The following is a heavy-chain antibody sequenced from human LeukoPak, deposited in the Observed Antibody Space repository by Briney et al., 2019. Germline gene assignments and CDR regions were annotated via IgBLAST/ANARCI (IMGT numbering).Heavy chain of an antibody. CDR3: ARVGYSGYDRTYYFDY. CDR1: GFTVSSNY. CDR2: IYSGGST. Sequence: PGGSLRLSCAASGFTVSSNYMSWVRQAPGKGLEWVSVIYSGGSTYYADSVKGRFTISRDNSKNTLYLQMNSLRAEDTAVYYCARVGYSGYDRTYYFDYWGQGTLVTVSS. J-gene: IGHJ4*02. D-gene: IGHD5-12*01. V-gene: IGHV3-66*01.